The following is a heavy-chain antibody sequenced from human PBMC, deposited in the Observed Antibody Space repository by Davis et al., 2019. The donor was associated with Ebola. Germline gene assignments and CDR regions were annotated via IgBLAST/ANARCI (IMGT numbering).Heavy chain of an antibody. V-gene: IGHV1-18*01. J-gene: IGHJ4*02. Sequence: ASVKVSCKASGYTFTSYDVTWVRQAPGQGLEWMGWISTYNDNTKYAQKFQGRVTMTTDTSTSTAYMELGSLRSDDTAIYYCATLVFGTVTTNYWGQGTLVTVSS. CDR3: ATLVFGTVTTNY. CDR2: ISTYNDNT. CDR1: GYTFTSYD. D-gene: IGHD4-17*01.